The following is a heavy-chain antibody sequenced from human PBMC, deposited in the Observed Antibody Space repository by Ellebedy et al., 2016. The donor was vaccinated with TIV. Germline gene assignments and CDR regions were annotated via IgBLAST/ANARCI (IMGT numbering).Heavy chain of an antibody. CDR3: ASAGGSGWYYNNYYFDY. J-gene: IGHJ4*02. Sequence: GESLKISCAASGFTFISYAMTWVRQDPGKGLEWVSTISGSGGSTYSAHSVKGRFTISRDNAKNSLYLQINSLRAEDTAIYYCASAGGSGWYYNNYYFDYWGQGTLVTVSS. V-gene: IGHV3-23*01. CDR1: GFTFISYA. D-gene: IGHD6-19*01. CDR2: ISGSGGST.